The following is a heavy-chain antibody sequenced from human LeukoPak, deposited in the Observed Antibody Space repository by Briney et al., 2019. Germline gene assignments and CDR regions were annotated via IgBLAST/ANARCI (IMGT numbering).Heavy chain of an antibody. Sequence: SETLSLTCTVYGGSISSYYWSWIRQPPGKGLEWIGYIYYSGSTNYNPSLKSRVTILVDTSKNQFSLKLSSVTAADTAVYYCARATYSSGWYDYWGQGTLVTVSS. D-gene: IGHD6-19*01. CDR1: GGSISSYY. CDR2: IYYSGST. V-gene: IGHV4-59*01. CDR3: ARATYSSGWYDY. J-gene: IGHJ4*02.